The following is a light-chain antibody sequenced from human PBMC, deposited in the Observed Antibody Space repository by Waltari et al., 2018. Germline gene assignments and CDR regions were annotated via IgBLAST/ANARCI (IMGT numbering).Light chain of an antibody. V-gene: IGLV2-14*01. CDR2: DVS. J-gene: IGLJ1*01. CDR1: SSDVGGYNY. Sequence: QSALTQPASVSGSPGQSITISCTGTSSDVGGYNYVSWYQQHPGKAPKLMIYDVSNRPSGVSNRFSGSQSGNTASLNLSGLQAEDEAYYYCSSYTSSRVYVFGTGTKVTVL. CDR3: SSYTSSRVYV.